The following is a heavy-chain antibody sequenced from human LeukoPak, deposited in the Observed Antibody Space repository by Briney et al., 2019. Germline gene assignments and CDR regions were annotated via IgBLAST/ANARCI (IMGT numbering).Heavy chain of an antibody. D-gene: IGHD3-22*01. CDR1: GFTFSSYA. CDR2: ISGSGGST. V-gene: IGHV3-23*01. CDR3: AKDVDSSGYPPYYFDH. J-gene: IGHJ4*02. Sequence: GGSLRLSCVGSGFTFSSYAMSWVRQAPGKGLEWVSVISGSGGSTNHADSVKGRFTISRDNSKNTLYLQTNSLRAEDTAVYYCAKDVDSSGYPPYYFDHWGKGPLPPVS.